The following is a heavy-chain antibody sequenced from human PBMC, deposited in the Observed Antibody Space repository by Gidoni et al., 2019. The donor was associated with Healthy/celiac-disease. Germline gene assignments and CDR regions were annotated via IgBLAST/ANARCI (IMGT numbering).Heavy chain of an antibody. CDR3: ARSAEVFFGAFDI. V-gene: IGHV2-70*04. CDR2: IDWDDDK. J-gene: IGHJ3*02. D-gene: IGHD3-10*02. Sequence: QVTLKESGPALVKPTQTLTLTCTFSGFSLSTSGMRVSWIRQPPGKALGWLARIDWDDDKFYSTSLKTRLTISKDTSNNQVVLTLTNMDPVDTATYYCARSAEVFFGAFDIWGQGTMVTVSS. CDR1: GFSLSTSGMR.